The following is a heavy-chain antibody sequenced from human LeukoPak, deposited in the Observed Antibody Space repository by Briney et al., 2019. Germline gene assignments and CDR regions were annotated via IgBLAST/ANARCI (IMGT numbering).Heavy chain of an antibody. CDR1: GYSISSGYY. Sequence: PSETLSLTCAVSGYSISSGYYWGWIRQPPGKGLEWIGSIYHSGSTYYNPSLKGRVTISVDTSKNQFSLKLSSVTAADTAVYYCARSHERWLQLLIDYWGQGTLVTVSS. D-gene: IGHD5-24*01. V-gene: IGHV4-38-2*01. CDR2: IYHSGST. J-gene: IGHJ4*02. CDR3: ARSHERWLQLLIDY.